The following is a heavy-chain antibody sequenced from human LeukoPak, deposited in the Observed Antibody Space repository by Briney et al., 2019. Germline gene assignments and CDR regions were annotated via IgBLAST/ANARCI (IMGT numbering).Heavy chain of an antibody. J-gene: IGHJ4*02. V-gene: IGHV3-15*01. D-gene: IGHD3-22*01. CDR1: GFPFSNAW. Sequence: PGGSLRLSCAASGFPFSNAWMSWVRPAPGKGLEWVGRIKSKTDGGTTDYAAPVKGRFTISRDDSKNTLYLQMNSLKTEDTAVYYCTTGYYYDSSGYYKWGQGTLVTVSS. CDR3: TTGYYYDSSGYYK. CDR2: IKSKTDGGTT.